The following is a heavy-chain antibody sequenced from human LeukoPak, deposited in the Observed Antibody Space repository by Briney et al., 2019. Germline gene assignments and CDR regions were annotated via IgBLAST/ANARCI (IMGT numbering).Heavy chain of an antibody. V-gene: IGHV1-2*03. Sequence: LGASVNVSCKASGYTFTGYYIYWVRQAPGQGIEWMGWINPNSGDTKYAQNFQGRVTMTRDTSITTAYVEVSRLRSDDTAIYYCAREHTYGVHNAFDIWGQGTMVTVSS. CDR2: INPNSGDT. CDR3: AREHTYGVHNAFDI. D-gene: IGHD5-18*01. J-gene: IGHJ3*02. CDR1: GYTFTGYY.